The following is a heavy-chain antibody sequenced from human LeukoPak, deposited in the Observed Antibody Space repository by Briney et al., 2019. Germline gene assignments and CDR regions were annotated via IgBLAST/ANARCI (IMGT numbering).Heavy chain of an antibody. J-gene: IGHJ3*02. V-gene: IGHV4-59*12. CDR1: GGSISSYY. CDR3: ASGDCTTTSCYDDGFDI. Sequence: PSETLSLTCTVSGGSISSYYWSWLRQPPGKGLEWIGYIYYSGSTNYNPSLKSRVTISVDTSKNQFSLKLSSVTAADTAVYYCASGDCTTTSCYDDGFDIWGQGTMVTVSS. D-gene: IGHD2-2*01. CDR2: IYYSGST.